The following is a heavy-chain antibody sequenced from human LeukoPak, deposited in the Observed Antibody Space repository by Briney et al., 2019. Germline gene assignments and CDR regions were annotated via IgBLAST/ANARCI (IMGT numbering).Heavy chain of an antibody. CDR2: ISAYNGNT. CDR3: AGAVTVTTGPLGY. D-gene: IGHD4-17*01. V-gene: IGHV1-18*01. Sequence: ASVKVSCKASGYTFTSFGISWVRQAPGQGLELMGWISAYNGNTNYAQKFRGRVTMTTDTSSSTAYMELRSLRSDDTAVYYCAGAVTVTTGPLGYWGQGTLVTVSS. J-gene: IGHJ4*02. CDR1: GYTFTSFG.